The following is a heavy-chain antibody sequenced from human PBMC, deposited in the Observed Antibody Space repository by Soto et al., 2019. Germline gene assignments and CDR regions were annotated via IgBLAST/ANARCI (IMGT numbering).Heavy chain of an antibody. CDR3: VRDRDLYRDMFHADL. CDR2: ITIRTGNV. D-gene: IGHD3-10*02. Sequence: PGGSLRLSCEASGFTIIDSSMNWVLQAPWKGLEWLAYITIRTGNVLYADSVRGRFTISADNAENSVILQMNSLRDEDSAVYLCVRDRDLYRDMFHADLWGQGTLVTVSS. CDR1: GFTIIDSS. V-gene: IGHV3-48*02. J-gene: IGHJ4*01.